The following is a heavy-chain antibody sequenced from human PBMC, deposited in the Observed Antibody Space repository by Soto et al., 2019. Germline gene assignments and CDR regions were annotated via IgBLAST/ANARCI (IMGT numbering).Heavy chain of an antibody. Sequence: QVQLQESGPGLVKPSRTLSLTCVVSGGSISNSNWWSWVRQPPGKGLEWIGEIYHSGTTNYSPSPKSRVAISVDMSKNHLSLTLTSVTAADTAVYYCAFPATADFDYWGQGTLVTVSS. CDR2: IYHSGTT. J-gene: IGHJ4*02. V-gene: IGHV4-4*02. CDR1: GGSISNSNW. D-gene: IGHD6-13*01. CDR3: AFPATADFDY.